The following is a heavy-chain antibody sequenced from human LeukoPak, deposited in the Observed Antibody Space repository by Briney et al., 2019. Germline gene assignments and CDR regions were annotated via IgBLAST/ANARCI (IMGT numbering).Heavy chain of an antibody. V-gene: IGHV3-11*06. J-gene: IGHJ4*02. CDR3: ARDLPESRTLRFLEWLVDY. CDR1: GFTFSDYY. CDR2: ISSGSSYT. D-gene: IGHD3-3*01. Sequence: GGSLRLSCAASGFTFSDYYMTWIRQAPGKGLEWVSYISSGSSYTDYADSVKGRFTISRDNAKNSLYLQMNSLRAEDTAVYYCARDLPESRTLRFLEWLVDYWGQGTLVTVSS.